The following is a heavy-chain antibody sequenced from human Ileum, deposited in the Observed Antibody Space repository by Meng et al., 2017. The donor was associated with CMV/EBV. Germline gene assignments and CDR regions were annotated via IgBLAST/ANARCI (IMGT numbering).Heavy chain of an antibody. CDR1: GFTFSSCG. CDR3: AKGAFD. V-gene: IGHV3-30*02. J-gene: IGHJ4*02. CDR2: IRYDGSNE. Sequence: WGSLRLSCAASGFTFSSCGMHWVRQAPGKGLEWVAFIRYDGSNEYYADPMKRRFTISRDNSKNTLYLQMNGLRAEDTAVYYCAKGAFDWGQGTLVTVSS.